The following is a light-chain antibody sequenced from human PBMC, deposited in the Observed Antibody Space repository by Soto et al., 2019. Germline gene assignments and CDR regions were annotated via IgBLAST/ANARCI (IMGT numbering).Light chain of an antibody. V-gene: IGKV1-5*01. CDR1: QSIITW. CDR2: DAS. CDR3: QPYHISPLT. J-gene: IGKJ4*01. Sequence: DIQMTQSPSTLPASVGDRVTITCRASQSIITWLAWFQQAPGKAPKILISDASSLKSGVPSRFSGSGSGTEFTLTISSLQPDDFATYYCQPYHISPLTFGGGTTVEI.